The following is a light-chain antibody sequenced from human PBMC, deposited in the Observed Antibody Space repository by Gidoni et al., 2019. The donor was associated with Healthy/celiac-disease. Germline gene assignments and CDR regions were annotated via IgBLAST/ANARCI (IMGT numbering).Light chain of an antibody. J-gene: IGLJ2*01. CDR2: DVS. CDR3: CSYAGSYTLV. CDR1: SSDVGGYNY. Sequence: QSALTQPRSVSGSPGQSVTLSCTGTSSDVGGYNYVSWYQQHPGKAPKPMIYDVSKRPSGVPDRFSGSKSGNTASLTISGLQAEDEADYYCCSYAGSYTLVFGGGTKLTVL. V-gene: IGLV2-11*01.